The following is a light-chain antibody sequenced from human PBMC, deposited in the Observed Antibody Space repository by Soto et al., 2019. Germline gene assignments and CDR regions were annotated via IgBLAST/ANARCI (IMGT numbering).Light chain of an antibody. CDR1: QSISSY. Sequence: IRMTQSPSSLSASTGDRVTITCRASQSISSYLNWYQQKPGKAPKLLIYAASSLQSGVPSRFSGRGAGTDFTLTISSLQPEDFATYYCQQSYSTPRFTFGPGTKVDIK. J-gene: IGKJ3*01. CDR2: AAS. CDR3: QQSYSTPRFT. V-gene: IGKV1-39*01.